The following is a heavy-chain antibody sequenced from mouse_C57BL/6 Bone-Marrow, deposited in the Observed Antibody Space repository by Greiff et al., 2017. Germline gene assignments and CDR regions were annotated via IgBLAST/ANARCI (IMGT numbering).Heavy chain of an antibody. CDR1: GYTFTSYG. D-gene: IGHD2-5*01. CDR2: IYPRSGNT. V-gene: IGHV1-81*01. Sequence: QVQLQQSGAELARPGASVKLSCKASGYTFTSYGISWVKQRTGQGLEWIGEIYPRSGNTYYNEKFKGKATLTADKSSSTAYMELRSLTAEDSAVYFCAKRGFYYSNYWGQGTLVTVSA. CDR3: AKRGFYYSNY. J-gene: IGHJ3*01.